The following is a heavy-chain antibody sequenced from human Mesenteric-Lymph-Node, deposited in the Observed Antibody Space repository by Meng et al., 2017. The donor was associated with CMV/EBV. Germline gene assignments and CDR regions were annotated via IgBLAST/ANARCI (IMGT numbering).Heavy chain of an antibody. D-gene: IGHD3-3*01. CDR3: ARDLKVLRFFS. CDR2: ISAYNGNT. V-gene: IGHV1-18*01. Sequence: ASVKVSCKASGATFNNYNVSWVRQAPGQGLEWMGWISAYNGNTNYAQKLQGRVTMTTDTSTSTAYMELRSLRSDDTAVYYCARDLKVLRFFSWGQGTLVTVSS. J-gene: IGHJ5*02. CDR1: GATFNNYN.